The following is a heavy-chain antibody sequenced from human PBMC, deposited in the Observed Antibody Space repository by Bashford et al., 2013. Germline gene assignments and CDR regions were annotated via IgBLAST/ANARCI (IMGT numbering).Heavy chain of an antibody. CDR2: INWDDNK. V-gene: IGHV2-70*04. CDR1: GFSLSTTGMR. CDR3: ARIGSSQDV. J-gene: IGHJ4*02. D-gene: IGHD6-19*01. Sequence: SGPTLVKPTQTLTLTCTFSGFSLSTTGMRVSWIRQPPGKALEWLARINWDDNKFYSTSLKTRLTISKDTSKNQVVLTMTNVDSVDTATYYCARIGSSQDVWGQGARVTVSS.